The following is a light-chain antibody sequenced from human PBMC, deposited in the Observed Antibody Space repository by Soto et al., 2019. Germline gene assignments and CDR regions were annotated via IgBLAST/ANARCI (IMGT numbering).Light chain of an antibody. CDR3: QQRSNWPPTWT. J-gene: IGKJ1*01. CDR2: DAS. CDR1: QSINTN. V-gene: IGKV3-11*01. Sequence: ETVVTQSPATLSVSPGERATLSCRSSQSINTNLAWYQQRPGQAPRLLIYDASIRATGIPARFSGSWSGTDFTLTINGLEPEDSAVYYCQQRSNWPPTWTFGQGTKVDIK.